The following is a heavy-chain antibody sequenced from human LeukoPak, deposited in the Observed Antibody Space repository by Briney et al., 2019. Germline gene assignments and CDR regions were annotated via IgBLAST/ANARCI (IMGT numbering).Heavy chain of an antibody. CDR2: IYYSGDS. D-gene: IGHD4-11*01. Sequence: SETLSLTCTVSGGSISSSSHYWGWIRQPPGKGLEWIGSIYYSGDSYYNPSLKSRVTTSVDTSKSQFSLRLSSVTAADTAVYYCARHSSTGSTLYYYYYMDVWGKGTTVTVSS. CDR3: ARHSSTGSTLYYYYYMDV. J-gene: IGHJ6*03. CDR1: GGSISSSSHY. V-gene: IGHV4-39*01.